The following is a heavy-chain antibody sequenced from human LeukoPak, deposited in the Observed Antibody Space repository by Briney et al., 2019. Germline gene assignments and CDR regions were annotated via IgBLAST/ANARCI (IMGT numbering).Heavy chain of an antibody. CDR3: ARDHRGSGSRYYYYYMDV. CDR1: GFIFSDYY. V-gene: IGHV3-11*04. D-gene: IGHD3-10*01. Sequence: PGGSLRLSCAASGFIFSDYYMSWIRQAPGKGLEWVSYISSSGSTIYYADSVKGRFTISRDNAKNSLYLQMNSLRAEDTAVYYCARDHRGSGSRYYYYYMDVWGKGTTVTISS. CDR2: ISSSGSTI. J-gene: IGHJ6*03.